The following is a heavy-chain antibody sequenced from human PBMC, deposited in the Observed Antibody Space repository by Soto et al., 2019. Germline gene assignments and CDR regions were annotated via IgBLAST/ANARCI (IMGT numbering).Heavy chain of an antibody. Sequence: HLGGSLRLSCGASGFSFSAYAMGWVRQAPGKGLEWVSSISGSGSYTYYTDSVKGRFTISRDNSKNTLYLEMNSLIAEDMAVYYCVKEKVRPFDYWGQGTQVTVSS. CDR1: GFSFSAYA. CDR3: VKEKVRPFDY. V-gene: IGHV3-23*01. CDR2: ISGSGSYT. J-gene: IGHJ4*02.